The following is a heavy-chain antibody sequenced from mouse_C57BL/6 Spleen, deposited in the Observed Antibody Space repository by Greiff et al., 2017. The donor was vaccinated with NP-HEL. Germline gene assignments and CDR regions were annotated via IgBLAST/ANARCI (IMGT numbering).Heavy chain of an antibody. Sequence: QVQLKESGAELVRPGASVTLSCKASGYTFTDYEMHWVKQTPVHGLEWIGAIDPETGGTAYNQKFKGKAILTADKSSSTAYMELRSLTSEDSAVYYSTRGPYYGSSYFDYWGQGTTLTVSS. CDR3: TRGPYYGSSYFDY. V-gene: IGHV1-15*01. J-gene: IGHJ2*01. CDR2: IDPETGGT. D-gene: IGHD1-1*01. CDR1: GYTFTDYE.